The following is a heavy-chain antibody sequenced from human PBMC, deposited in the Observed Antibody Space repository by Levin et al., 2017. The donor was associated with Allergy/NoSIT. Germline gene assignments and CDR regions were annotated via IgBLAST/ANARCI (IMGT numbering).Heavy chain of an antibody. Sequence: GGSLRLSCAASGFTFSSYGMHWVRQAPGKGLEWVAVISYDGSNKYYADSVKGRFTISRDNSKNTLYLQMNSLRAEDTAVYYCAKEGGYCSSTSCYVYYYYYYMDVWGKGTTVTVSS. D-gene: IGHD2-2*01. CDR1: GFTFSSYG. J-gene: IGHJ6*03. CDR2: ISYDGSNK. V-gene: IGHV3-30*18. CDR3: AKEGGYCSSTSCYVYYYYYYMDV.